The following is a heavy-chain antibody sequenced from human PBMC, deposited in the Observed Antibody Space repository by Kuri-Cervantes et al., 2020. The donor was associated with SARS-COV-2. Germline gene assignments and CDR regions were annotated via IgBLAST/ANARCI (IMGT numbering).Heavy chain of an antibody. V-gene: IGHV3-21*01. J-gene: IGHJ4*02. CDR2: ISSSSSYI. CDR1: GFTFSSYS. D-gene: IGHD4-11*01. CDR3: AREDGKALQDPRPWDY. Sequence: GGSLRLSCAASGFTFSSYSMNWVRQAPGKGLEWVSSISSSSSYIYYADSMRGRFTISRDNAKNSLYLQMNSLRAEDTAVYYCAREDGKALQDPRPWDYWGQGTLVTVSS.